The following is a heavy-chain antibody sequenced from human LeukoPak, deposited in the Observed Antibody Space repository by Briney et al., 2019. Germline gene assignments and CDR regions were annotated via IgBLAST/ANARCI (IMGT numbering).Heavy chain of an antibody. CDR1: GGSISSYY. J-gene: IGHJ5*02. V-gene: IGHV4-59*01. CDR2: IYYSGST. Sequence: SETLSLTCTVSGGSISSYYWSWIRPPPGKGLEWIGYIYYSGSTNYNPSLKSRVTISVDTSKNQFSLKLSSVTAADTAVYYCARVLVPYYYDSSSMQGFDPWGQGTLVTVSS. D-gene: IGHD3-22*01. CDR3: ARVLVPYYYDSSSMQGFDP.